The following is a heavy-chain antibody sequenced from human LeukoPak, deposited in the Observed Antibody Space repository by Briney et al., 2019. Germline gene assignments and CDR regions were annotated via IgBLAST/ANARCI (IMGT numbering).Heavy chain of an antibody. CDR3: ARAHYDFWSGYSAGDYFDY. CDR1: GGSFSGYY. CDR2: INHSGST. V-gene: IGHV4-34*01. Sequence: SETLSLTCAVYGGSFSGYYWSWIRQPPGKGLEWIGEINHSGSTNYNPSLKSRVTISVDTSKNQFSLKLSSVTASDTAVYYCARAHYDFWSGYSAGDYFDYWGQGTLVTVSS. J-gene: IGHJ4*02. D-gene: IGHD3-3*01.